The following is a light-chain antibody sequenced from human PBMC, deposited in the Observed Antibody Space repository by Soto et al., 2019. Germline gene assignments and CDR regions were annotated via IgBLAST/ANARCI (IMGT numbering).Light chain of an antibody. CDR2: AAS. J-gene: IGKJ1*01. CDR3: QHYYNYPLT. CDR1: QDIHNY. Sequence: AVLLTQSPSSFSASTGDRATITCRASQDIHNYLAWYQQVPGKAPKLLLYAASILQTGVPSRFSGSGSGTDFTLTIDCLQSEDFATYFCQHYYNYPLTFGQGTTVE. V-gene: IGKV1-8*01.